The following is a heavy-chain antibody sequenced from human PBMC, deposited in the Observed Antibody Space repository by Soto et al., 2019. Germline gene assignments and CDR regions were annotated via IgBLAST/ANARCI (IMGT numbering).Heavy chain of an antibody. V-gene: IGHV4-59*01. CDR2: LYYGRSA. Sequence: QVQLQESGPGLVKPSETLSLTFAVSGDSISSYYCMWIRQPPGKGLESIGYLYYGRSANYNPSLKSRVTLSVDKSTNQCSLTLSSMTAADTAVYYCALRSTAGVPEYWGQGTLVTVSS. D-gene: IGHD3-3*01. CDR3: ALRSTAGVPEY. CDR1: GDSISSYY. J-gene: IGHJ4*02.